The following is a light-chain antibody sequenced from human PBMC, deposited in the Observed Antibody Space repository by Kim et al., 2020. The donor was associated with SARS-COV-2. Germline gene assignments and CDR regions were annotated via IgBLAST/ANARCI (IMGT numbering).Light chain of an antibody. J-gene: IGLJ1*01. CDR2: EVS. V-gene: IGLV2-8*01. CDR3: SSYGGSDSIV. Sequence: SELTQPPSASGSPGQSVTISCTGTSSDVGGYNSVSWYQQHPGKAPRLLIYEVSRRPSGVPDRFSGSKSGNTASLTVSGLQAEDDADYYCSSYGGSDSIVFGTGTKVTVL. CDR1: SSDVGGYNS.